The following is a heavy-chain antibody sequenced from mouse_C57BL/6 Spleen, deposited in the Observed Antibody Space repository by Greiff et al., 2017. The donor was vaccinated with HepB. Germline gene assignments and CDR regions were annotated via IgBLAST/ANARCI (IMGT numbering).Heavy chain of an antibody. J-gene: IGHJ4*01. D-gene: IGHD2-13*01. CDR2: IWSGGST. CDR3: ARLDYFYAMDY. Sequence: VKLVESGPGLVQPSQSLSITCTVSGFSFTSYGVHWVRQSPGKGLEWLGVIWSGGSTDYNAAFISRLSISKDNSKSQVFFKMNSLQADDTAIYYWARLDYFYAMDYWGQGTSVTVSS. V-gene: IGHV2-2*01. CDR1: GFSFTSYG.